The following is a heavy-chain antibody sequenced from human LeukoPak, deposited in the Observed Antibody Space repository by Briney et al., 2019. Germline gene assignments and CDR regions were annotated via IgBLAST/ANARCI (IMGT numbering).Heavy chain of an antibody. CDR3: AKRRGYYLDY. CDR1: GFTFSSYS. J-gene: IGHJ4*02. D-gene: IGHD3-3*01. V-gene: IGHV3-21*01. CDR2: ISSSSSYM. Sequence: GGSLRLSCAASGFTFSSYSMNWVRQAPGKGLEWVSSISSSSSYMYYADSVKGRFTISRDNAKNSLYLQMNSLRAGGTAVYFCAKRRGYYLDYWGQGTLVTVSS.